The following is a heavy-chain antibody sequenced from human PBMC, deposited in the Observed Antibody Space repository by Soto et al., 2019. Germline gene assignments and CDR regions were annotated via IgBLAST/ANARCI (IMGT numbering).Heavy chain of an antibody. J-gene: IGHJ5*02. V-gene: IGHV1-2*04. Sequence: ASVKVSCKSAGYTFSGYYMHWVRPAPGQGLGWMGWINPHSGGTNYAQKLQGWVTITRDTSISTAYMELSRLRSDDTAVYYCAKAYSGFWRSLSTKSAYCEVVACGQALLVPVS. D-gene: IGHD3-3*01. CDR1: GYTFSGYY. CDR2: INPHSGGT. CDR3: AKAYSGFWRSLSTKSAYCEVVA.